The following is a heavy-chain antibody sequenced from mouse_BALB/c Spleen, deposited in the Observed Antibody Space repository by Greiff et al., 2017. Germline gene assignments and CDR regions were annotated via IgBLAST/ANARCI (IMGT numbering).Heavy chain of an antibody. Sequence: EVQLVESGGGLVKPGGSLKLSCAASGFTFSSYAMSWVRQSPEKRLEWVAEISSGGSYTYFPDTVTGRFTISRDNAKNTLYLEMSSLRSEDTAMYYCARTARATSAMDYWGQGTSVTVSS. CDR1: GFTFSSYA. CDR2: ISSGGSYT. CDR3: ARTARATSAMDY. V-gene: IGHV5-9-4*01. D-gene: IGHD3-1*01. J-gene: IGHJ4*01.